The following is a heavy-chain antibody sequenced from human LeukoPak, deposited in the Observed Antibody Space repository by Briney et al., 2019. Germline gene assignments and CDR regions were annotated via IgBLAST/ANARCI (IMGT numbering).Heavy chain of an antibody. V-gene: IGHV4-30-2*01. CDR3: ARAIVGATNFDY. Sequence: SETLSLTCTVSGGSISSGGYYWSWIRQPPGKGLEWIGYIYHSGSTYYNPSLKSRVTISVDRSKNQFSLKLSSVTAADTAVYYCARAIVGATNFDYWGQGTLVTVSS. D-gene: IGHD1-26*01. J-gene: IGHJ4*02. CDR1: GGSISSGGYY. CDR2: IYHSGST.